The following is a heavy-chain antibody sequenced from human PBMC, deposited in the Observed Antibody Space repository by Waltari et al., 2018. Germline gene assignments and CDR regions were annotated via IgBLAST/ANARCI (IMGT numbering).Heavy chain of an antibody. Sequence: QVQLQQWGAGLLKPSETLSLTCAVYGGSFNGYYWSWIRQPPGKGLEWIGEINHSGSTNYNPSLKSRVTISVDTSKNQFSLKLSSVTAADTAVYYCARGQRYLGFDYWGQGTLVTVSS. D-gene: IGHD1-1*01. CDR1: GGSFNGYY. V-gene: IGHV4-34*01. CDR3: ARGQRYLGFDY. CDR2: INHSGST. J-gene: IGHJ4*02.